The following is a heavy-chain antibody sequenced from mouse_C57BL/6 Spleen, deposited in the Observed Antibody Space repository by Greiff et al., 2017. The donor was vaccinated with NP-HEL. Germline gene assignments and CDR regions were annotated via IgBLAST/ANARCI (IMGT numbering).Heavy chain of an antibody. V-gene: IGHV5-9-1*02. CDR2: ISSGGDYI. J-gene: IGHJ1*03. Sequence: EVQVVESGEGLVKPGGSLKLSCAASGFTFSSYAMSWVRQTPEKRLEWVAYISSGGDYIYYADTVKGRFTISRDNARNTLYLQMSSLKSEDTAMYYCTRSYYGSSYRYFDVWGTGTTVTVSS. CDR1: GFTFSSYA. D-gene: IGHD1-1*01. CDR3: TRSYYGSSYRYFDV.